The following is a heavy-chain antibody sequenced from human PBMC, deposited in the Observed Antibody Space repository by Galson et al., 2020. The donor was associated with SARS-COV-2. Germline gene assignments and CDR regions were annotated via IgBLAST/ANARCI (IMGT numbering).Heavy chain of an antibody. Sequence: GESLKISCVASGFTFSSYSMNWVRQAPGKGLEWVSYISSSSSTIYFADSVKGRFTISRDNAKNSLYLQMNSLRAKDTAVFYCARSTHYDFLTGYYTGNWFDPWGQGTLVTVSS. V-gene: IGHV3-48*04. D-gene: IGHD3-9*01. CDR1: GFTFSSYS. CDR2: ISSSSSTI. J-gene: IGHJ5*02. CDR3: ARSTHYDFLTGYYTGNWFDP.